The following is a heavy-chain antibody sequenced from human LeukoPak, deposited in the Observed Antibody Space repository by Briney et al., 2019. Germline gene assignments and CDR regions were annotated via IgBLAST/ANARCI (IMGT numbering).Heavy chain of an antibody. Sequence: SETLSLTCTVSGDSVRSDSHYWSWIRQPPGKGLEWIGYIYYSGSTNYNPSLKSRVTISVDTSKNQFSLKLSSVTAADTAVYYCARGKGSDAFDIWGQGTMVTVSS. CDR2: IYYSGST. CDR3: ARGKGSDAFDI. V-gene: IGHV4-61*01. CDR1: GDSVRSDSHY. J-gene: IGHJ3*02.